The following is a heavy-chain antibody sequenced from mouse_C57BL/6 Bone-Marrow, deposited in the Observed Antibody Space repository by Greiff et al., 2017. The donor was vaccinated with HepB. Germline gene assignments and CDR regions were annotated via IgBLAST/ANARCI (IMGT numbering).Heavy chain of an antibody. J-gene: IGHJ2*01. V-gene: IGHV1-52*01. CDR3: ARGSRGATDYFDY. D-gene: IGHD1-1*01. CDR2: IDPSDSET. CDR1: GYTFTSYW. Sequence: QVQLQQPGAELVRPGSSVKLSCKASGYTFTSYWMHWVKQRPIQGLEWIGNIDPSDSETHYNQKFKDKATLTVDKSSSTAYMQLSSLTSEDSAVYYCARGSRGATDYFDYWGQGTTLTVSS.